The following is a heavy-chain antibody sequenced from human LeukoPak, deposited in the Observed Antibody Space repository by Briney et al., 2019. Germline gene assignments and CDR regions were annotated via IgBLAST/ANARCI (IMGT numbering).Heavy chain of an antibody. CDR1: GFTFSSYA. Sequence: GGSLRLSCAASGFTFSSYAMSWVRQAPGKGLEWVSAISGNGGRTYYGDSVKGRFTISRDNSKNTLYLKMNSLRDEDTAVFYCAKVAEMGTILGKFDNWGQGTLVTVSS. CDR2: ISGNGGRT. D-gene: IGHD5-24*01. J-gene: IGHJ4*02. V-gene: IGHV3-23*01. CDR3: AKVAEMGTILGKFDN.